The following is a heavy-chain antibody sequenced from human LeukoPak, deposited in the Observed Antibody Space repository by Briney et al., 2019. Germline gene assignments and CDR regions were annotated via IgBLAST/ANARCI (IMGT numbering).Heavy chain of an antibody. CDR2: IRSDGSNK. Sequence: GGSLRLSCAASGFTFTSYGMDWVRQAPGKGLEWVAFIRSDGSNKYYADSVRGRFTISRDNSKNTLYLQMNSLRAEDTAVYYCAKDPLTILERPTFYFDYWGQGTLVTVSS. J-gene: IGHJ4*02. D-gene: IGHD1-1*01. V-gene: IGHV3-30*02. CDR1: GFTFTSYG. CDR3: AKDPLTILERPTFYFDY.